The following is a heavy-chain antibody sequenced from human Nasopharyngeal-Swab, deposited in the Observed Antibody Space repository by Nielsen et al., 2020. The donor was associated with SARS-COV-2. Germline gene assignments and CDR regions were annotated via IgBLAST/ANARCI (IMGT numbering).Heavy chain of an antibody. CDR3: ARARTRVTTFDY. V-gene: IGHV4-34*01. CDR1: GGSFSGYY. D-gene: IGHD4-17*01. Sequence: SETLSLTCAVYGGSFSGYYWSWIRQPPGKGLEWIGSIYYSGSTYYNPSLKSRVTISVDTSKNQFSLKLSSVTAADTAVYYCARARTRVTTFDYWGQGTLVTVSS. J-gene: IGHJ4*02. CDR2: IYYSGST.